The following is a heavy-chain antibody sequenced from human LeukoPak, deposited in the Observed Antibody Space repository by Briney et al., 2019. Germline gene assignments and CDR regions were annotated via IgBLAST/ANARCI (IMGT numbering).Heavy chain of an antibody. CDR1: GFTFSSYE. J-gene: IGHJ4*02. CDR2: IFRRNSYI. Sequence: GGSLRLSCAASGFTFSSYEMNWVRQAPGKGLEWVSSIFRRNSYIYYSDSVKGRFTISRDDAKNSLYLQMNSLRADDTAMYYCARVSRVAYSSSWYLDYWGQGTLVTVSS. V-gene: IGHV3-21*06. D-gene: IGHD6-13*01. CDR3: ARVSRVAYSSSWYLDY.